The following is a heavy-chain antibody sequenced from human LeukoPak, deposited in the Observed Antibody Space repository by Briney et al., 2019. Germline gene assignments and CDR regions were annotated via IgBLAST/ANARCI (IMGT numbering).Heavy chain of an antibody. CDR3: ARIGIRGFWSGLDAFDI. CDR1: GFTFSSYR. Sequence: GGSLRLSCVASGFTFSSYRINWVRQAPGKGLEWISYISGSSSSIYYADSVKGRFTISRDNAKNSLYLQMNSLRAEDTAVYYCARIGIRGFWSGLDAFDIWGQGTMVTVSS. CDR2: ISGSSSSI. V-gene: IGHV3-48*01. D-gene: IGHD3-3*01. J-gene: IGHJ3*02.